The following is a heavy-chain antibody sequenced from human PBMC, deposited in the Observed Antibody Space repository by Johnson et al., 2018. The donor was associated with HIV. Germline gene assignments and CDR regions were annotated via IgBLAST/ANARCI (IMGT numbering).Heavy chain of an antibody. CDR3: ARRDSGSLSFDI. J-gene: IGHJ3*02. Sequence: VQLVESGGDGVQPGRSLRLSCAASGFTFGDYAMHWVRQAPGKGLEWVSGISWDSGSLGYADSVKGRCTISRDNDKNSLYLQMNSLRAEDTAFYYCARRDSGSLSFDIWGQGTMVTVSS. D-gene: IGHD1-26*01. CDR2: ISWDSGSL. V-gene: IGHV3-9*01. CDR1: GFTFGDYA.